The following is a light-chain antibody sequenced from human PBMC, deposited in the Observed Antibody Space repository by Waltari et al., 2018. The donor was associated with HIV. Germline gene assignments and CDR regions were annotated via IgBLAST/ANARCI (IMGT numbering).Light chain of an antibody. J-gene: IGLJ3*02. V-gene: IGLV1-47*01. Sequence: QSVLTQPPSASGTPGQRVTISCSGSSSNLGSNSVFWYQQFPGTAPKVLIYRNDQRPSGVPDRCSASRSGTSASLVISGLRSEDEADYYCAAYDDNLPGWMFGGGTKLTAL. CDR3: AAYDDNLPGWM. CDR1: SSNLGSNS. CDR2: RND.